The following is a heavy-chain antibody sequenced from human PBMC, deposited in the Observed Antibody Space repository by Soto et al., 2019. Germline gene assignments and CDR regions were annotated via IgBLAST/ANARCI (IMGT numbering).Heavy chain of an antibody. D-gene: IGHD6-6*01. Sequence: PVEALQSSCKGPGYSDTSYWIGSVHQMPRKGLEWMGIIYPGDSDTRYSPSFQGQVTISADKSISTAYLQWSSLKASDTAMYYCARQPGADRPYYYYMDVWGKGTTVTVSS. J-gene: IGHJ6*03. CDR1: GYSDTSYW. CDR2: IYPGDSDT. V-gene: IGHV5-51*07. CDR3: ARQPGADRPYYYYMDV.